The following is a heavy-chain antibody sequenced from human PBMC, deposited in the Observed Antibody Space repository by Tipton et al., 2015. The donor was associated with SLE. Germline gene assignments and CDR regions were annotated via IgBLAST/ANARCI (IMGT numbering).Heavy chain of an antibody. V-gene: IGHV4-39*07. Sequence: TLSLTCTVSGGSISSSVYYWGWIRQPPGKGLEWIGNIYYSGTTYYKPSLKSRVTMSVDTSKNPFSLRLNSVTAADTAVYYSARDLPGETTGQFDYWGQGTLVTVSS. CDR1: GGSISSSVYY. D-gene: IGHD4-11*01. CDR2: IYYSGTT. CDR3: ARDLPGETTGQFDY. J-gene: IGHJ4*02.